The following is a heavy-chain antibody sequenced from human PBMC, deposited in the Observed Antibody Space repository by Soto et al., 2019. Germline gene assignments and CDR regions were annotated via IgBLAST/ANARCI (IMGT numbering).Heavy chain of an antibody. Sequence: EVQVVESGGGLVQPGGSLRLSCAASGFTVSSHYISWVRQAPGKGLEWVSLIYTSGSTYYADSVKGRFTISRDNSKNTLYLQMNSLRAEDTAVYYCARVASSDNSHSYYMDVWGKGTTVTVSS. CDR3: ARVASSDNSHSYYMDV. D-gene: IGHD1-20*01. CDR1: GFTVSSHY. J-gene: IGHJ6*03. V-gene: IGHV3-66*01. CDR2: IYTSGST.